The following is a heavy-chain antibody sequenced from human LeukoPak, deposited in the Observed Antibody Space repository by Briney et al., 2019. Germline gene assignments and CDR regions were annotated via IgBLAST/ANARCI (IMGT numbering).Heavy chain of an antibody. V-gene: IGHV3-15*01. J-gene: IGHJ4*02. CDR3: TLIQGWGSGSYYRDF. CDR1: GFSISNDW. D-gene: IGHD3-10*01. Sequence: GGSLRLSCAASGFSISNDWMSWVRQAPGKGLEWVARVKSRSAGETTDYAAPVKGRFTISRDDSKNTLYLLMNSLKTEDTAVYYCTLIQGWGSGSYYRDFWGQGTLVTVSS. CDR2: VKSRSAGETT.